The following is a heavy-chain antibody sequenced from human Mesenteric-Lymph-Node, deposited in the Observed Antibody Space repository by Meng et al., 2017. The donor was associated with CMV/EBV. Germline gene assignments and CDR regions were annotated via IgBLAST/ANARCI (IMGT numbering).Heavy chain of an antibody. CDR2: IYHSGST. D-gene: IGHD3-16*01. V-gene: IGHV4-38-2*02. Sequence: SETLSLTCTVSGYSISSGYYWGWIRQPPGKGLEWIGSIYHSGSTYYNPSLKSRVTISVDTSKNQFSLKLSSVTAADTAVYYCAREGDPNWFDPWGQGTPVTVSS. CDR1: GYSISSGYY. CDR3: AREGDPNWFDP. J-gene: IGHJ5*02.